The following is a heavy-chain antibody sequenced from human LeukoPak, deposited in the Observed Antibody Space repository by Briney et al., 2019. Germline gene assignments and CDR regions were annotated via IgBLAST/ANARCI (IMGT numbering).Heavy chain of an antibody. CDR3: ARHLRARPFDI. J-gene: IGHJ3*02. D-gene: IGHD3-3*01. V-gene: IGHV5-51*01. CDR2: IYPGDSNT. Sequence: GESLKISCKGSGYSFTTYWIGWVRQMPGKGLGWMGIIYPGDSNTRYSPSFQGQVTISADKSISTAYLQWSSLKASDTAMYYCARHLRARPFDIWGQGTMVTVSS. CDR1: GYSFTTYW.